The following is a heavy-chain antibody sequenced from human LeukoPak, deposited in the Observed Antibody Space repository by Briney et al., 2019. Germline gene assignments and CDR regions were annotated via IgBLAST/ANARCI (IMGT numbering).Heavy chain of an antibody. Sequence: PGGSLRLSCAASGFTFSSYAMSWVRQAPGKGLEWVSAISGSGGSTYYADSVKDRFTISRDNSKNTLYLQMNSLRAEDTAVYYCAKDMKPRKTNYDILTGYRVATIFDYWGQGTLVTVSS. CDR3: AKDMKPRKTNYDILTGYRVATIFDY. V-gene: IGHV3-23*01. D-gene: IGHD3-9*01. J-gene: IGHJ4*02. CDR2: ISGSGGST. CDR1: GFTFSSYA.